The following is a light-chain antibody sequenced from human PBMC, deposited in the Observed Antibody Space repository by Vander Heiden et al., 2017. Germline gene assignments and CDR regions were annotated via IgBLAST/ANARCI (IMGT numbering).Light chain of an antibody. CDR1: SGHSNYA. V-gene: IGLV4-69*01. Sequence: QLVLTHSPSASASMGASVQLTCPLTSGHSNYAIPCHQQQPEKGPRYWMKLNSDGSHSKGDGSPDRFSGSSSGAERYLTISSLKSEDEADYYCQTWGTGTVVFGGGTKLTVL. J-gene: IGLJ2*01. CDR3: QTWGTGTVV. CDR2: LNSDGSH.